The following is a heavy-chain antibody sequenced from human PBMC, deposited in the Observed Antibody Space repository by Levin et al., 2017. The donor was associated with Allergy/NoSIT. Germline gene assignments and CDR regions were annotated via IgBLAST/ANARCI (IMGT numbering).Heavy chain of an antibody. V-gene: IGHV3-23*01. CDR2: ISGSGGST. J-gene: IGHJ3*02. Sequence: PGGSLRLSCAASGFTFSSYAMSWVRQAPGKGLEWVSAISGSGGSTYYADSVKGRFTISRDNSKNTLYLQMNSLRAEDTAVYYCAKDHYDFWRVLGAFDIWGQGTMVTVSS. CDR1: GFTFSSYA. CDR3: AKDHYDFWRVLGAFDI. D-gene: IGHD3-3*01.